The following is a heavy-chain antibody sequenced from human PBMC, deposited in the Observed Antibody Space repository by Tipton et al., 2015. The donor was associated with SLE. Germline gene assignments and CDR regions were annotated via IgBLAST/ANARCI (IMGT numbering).Heavy chain of an antibody. J-gene: IGHJ4*02. CDR3: ARVTLTGLGELSFDY. Sequence: TLSLTCTVSGGSISSYYWSWIRQPPGKGLEWIGYIYYSGSTYYNPSLKSRVTISVDTSKNRFSLKLSSVTAADTAVYYCARVTLTGLGELSFDYWGQGTLVTVSS. V-gene: IGHV4-59*01. CDR1: GGSISSYY. CDR2: IYYSGST. D-gene: IGHD3-16*02.